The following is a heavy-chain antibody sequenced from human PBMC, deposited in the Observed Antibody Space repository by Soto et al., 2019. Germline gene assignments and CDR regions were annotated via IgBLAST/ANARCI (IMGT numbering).Heavy chain of an antibody. CDR2: IIPIFGTA. CDR3: AMVRGVIIFDY. Sequence: SVKVSCKASGGTFSSYAISWVRQAPGQGLEWMGGIIPIFGTANYAQKFQGRVTITADESTSTAYMELSSLRSGDTAVYYCAMVRGVIIFDYWGQGTLVTVSS. J-gene: IGHJ4*02. V-gene: IGHV1-69*13. D-gene: IGHD3-10*01. CDR1: GGTFSSYA.